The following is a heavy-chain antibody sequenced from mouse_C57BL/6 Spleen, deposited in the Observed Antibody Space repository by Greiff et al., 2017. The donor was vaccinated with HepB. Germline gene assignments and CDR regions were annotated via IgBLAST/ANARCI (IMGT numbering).Heavy chain of an antibody. CDR1: GFNIKDDY. V-gene: IGHV14-4*01. CDR2: IDPENGDT. CDR3: TTSTGDYAMDY. Sequence: VQLKESGAELVRPGASVKLSCTASGFNIKDDYMHWVKQRPEQGLEWIGWIDPENGDTEYASKFQGKASITADTSSNTAYLQLSSLTSEDTAVYYCTTSTGDYAMDYWGQGTSVTVSS. J-gene: IGHJ4*01. D-gene: IGHD4-1*01.